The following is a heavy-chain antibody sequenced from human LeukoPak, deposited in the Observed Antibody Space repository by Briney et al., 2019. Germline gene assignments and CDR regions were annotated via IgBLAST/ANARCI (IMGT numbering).Heavy chain of an antibody. CDR3: AREYYYDSSGYPS. CDR2: IIPILGIA. J-gene: IGHJ5*02. CDR1: GGTFSSYA. Sequence: ASVKVSCKASGGTFSSYAISWVRQAPGQGLEWMGRIIPILGIANYAQKFQGRVTITADKSTSTAYMELSSLRSEDTAVYYCAREYYYDSSGYPSWGQGTLVTVSS. D-gene: IGHD3-22*01. V-gene: IGHV1-69*04.